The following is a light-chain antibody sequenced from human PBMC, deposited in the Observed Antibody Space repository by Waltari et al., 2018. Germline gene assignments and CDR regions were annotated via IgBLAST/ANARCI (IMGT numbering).Light chain of an antibody. V-gene: IGKV1-39*02. CDR3: QKYGTSPRT. Sequence: DIQMTQSPSSLSASVGDRVTITCRASQSISSYLNWYQQKPGKAPKPLIYAASSLQSGVTSRFSGSGSGTDFTLTISRLEPEDFAVYYCQKYGTSPRTFGQGTKVEIK. CDR1: QSISSY. J-gene: IGKJ1*01. CDR2: AAS.